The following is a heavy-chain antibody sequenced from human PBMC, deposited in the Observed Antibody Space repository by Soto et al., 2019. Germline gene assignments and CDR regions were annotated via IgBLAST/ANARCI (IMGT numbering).Heavy chain of an antibody. Sequence: PGGSLRLSCAASGFTFSSYGMHWVRQAPGKGLEWVAIISYDGAHTYYADSVKGRFTISRDNSKSTLYLEMTSLTAEDTSLYYCARGSSGRDYFDYWGQGTLVTVSS. CDR1: GFTFSSYG. CDR3: ARGSSGRDYFDY. V-gene: IGHV3-33*01. J-gene: IGHJ4*01. CDR2: ISYDGAHT. D-gene: IGHD1-26*01.